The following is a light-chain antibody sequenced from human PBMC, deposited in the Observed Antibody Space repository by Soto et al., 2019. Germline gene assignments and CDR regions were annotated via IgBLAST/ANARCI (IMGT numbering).Light chain of an antibody. V-gene: IGLV1-44*01. CDR3: VAWDDSLNGYVE. J-gene: IGLJ2*01. CDR1: SSNIGSNT. CDR2: SNN. Sequence: QSVLTQPPSASGTPGQRVTISCSGSSSNIGSNTVNWYQQLPGTAPKLVIYSNNQRPSGVPDRFSGSKSGTSASLAISGLESEDEAYYSCVAWDDSLNGYVELGGGTKVTGL.